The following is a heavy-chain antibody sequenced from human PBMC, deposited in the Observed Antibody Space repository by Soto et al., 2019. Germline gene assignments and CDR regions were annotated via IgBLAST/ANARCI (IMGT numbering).Heavy chain of an antibody. CDR1: GFNFRNFN. CDR3: ARDLRGHYGP. V-gene: IGHV3-21*06. CDR2: VSCSSSYI. D-gene: IGHD4-17*01. J-gene: IGHJ3*01. Sequence: GGSLRLSCEGSGFNFRNFNMIWVRQAPGKGREWVSSVSCSSSYIYYADSVKGRFTVSRDNANNLVFLQMNGLRPEDPDMYYCARDLRGHYGPWGQGTMVNVSS.